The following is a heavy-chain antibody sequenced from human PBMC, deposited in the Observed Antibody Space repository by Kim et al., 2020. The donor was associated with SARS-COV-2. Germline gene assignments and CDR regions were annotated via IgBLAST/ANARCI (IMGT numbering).Heavy chain of an antibody. D-gene: IGHD3-10*01. CDR1: GGSISSSSYY. Sequence: SETLSLTCTVSGGSISSSSYYWGWIRQPPGKGLEWIGSIYYTGNTYYNPSLESRVTISVDMTKNQFSLKLSSVTAADTAVYYCARSYGSGGRGMDVWGQGTTVTVSS. J-gene: IGHJ6*02. CDR3: ARSYGSGGRGMDV. CDR2: IYYTGNT. V-gene: IGHV4-39*01.